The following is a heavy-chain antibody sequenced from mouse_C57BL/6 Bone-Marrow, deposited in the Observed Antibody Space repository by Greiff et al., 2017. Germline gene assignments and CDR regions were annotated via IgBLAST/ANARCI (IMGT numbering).Heavy chain of an antibody. J-gene: IGHJ3*01. CDR1: GFTFSSYG. CDR3: ARRWLLRTWFAY. D-gene: IGHD2-3*01. V-gene: IGHV5-6*02. CDR2: ISSGGSYT. Sequence: DVKLVASGGDLVKPGGSLKLSCAASGFTFSSYGMSWVRQTPDKRLEWVATISSGGSYTYYPDSVKGRFTISRDNAKNTLYLQMSSLKSEDTAMYYCARRWLLRTWFAYWGQGTLVTVSA.